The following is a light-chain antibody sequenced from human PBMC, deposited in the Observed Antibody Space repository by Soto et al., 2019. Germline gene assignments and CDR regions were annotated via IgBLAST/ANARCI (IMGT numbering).Light chain of an antibody. J-gene: IGKJ1*01. CDR2: GAS. CDR1: QSVSSSY. Sequence: EIVLTQSPGTLSLSPGERATLSCRASQSVSSSYLAWYQQKPGQAPRLLIYGASSRATGIPDRFSGRGSGTDFTLTISRLETEDFAVYCCQQYGSSPWTFGQATKVEIK. V-gene: IGKV3-20*01. CDR3: QQYGSSPWT.